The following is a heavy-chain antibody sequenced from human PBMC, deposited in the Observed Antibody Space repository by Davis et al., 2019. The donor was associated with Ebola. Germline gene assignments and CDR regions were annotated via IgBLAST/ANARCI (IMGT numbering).Heavy chain of an antibody. CDR1: GGSISSYY. CDR2: IYYSGST. J-gene: IGHJ6*02. V-gene: IGHV4-59*12. D-gene: IGHD4-11*01. CDR3: ARDSNYDLGDLLYYYGMDV. Sequence: MPSETLSLTCTVSGGSISSYYWSWIRQPPGKGLEWIGYIYYSGSTNYNPSLKSRVTISVDKSKNQFSLKLSSVTAADTAVYYCARDSNYDLGDLLYYYGMDVWGQGTTVTVSS.